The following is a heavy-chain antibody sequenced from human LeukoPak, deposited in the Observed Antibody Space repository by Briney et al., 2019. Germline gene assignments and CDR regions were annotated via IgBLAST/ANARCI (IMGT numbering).Heavy chain of an antibody. V-gene: IGHV3-21*01. Sequence: GGSLRLSCAVSGFTFSSYSMNWVRQAPGKGLEWVSSISSSIGYIYYADSVKGRFAISRDNAKNSLYLQMNSLRAEDTAVYYCARYDYSNYYGMDVWGQGTTVTVSS. CDR3: ARYDYSNYYGMDV. D-gene: IGHD4-11*01. CDR2: ISSSIGYI. J-gene: IGHJ6*02. CDR1: GFTFSSYS.